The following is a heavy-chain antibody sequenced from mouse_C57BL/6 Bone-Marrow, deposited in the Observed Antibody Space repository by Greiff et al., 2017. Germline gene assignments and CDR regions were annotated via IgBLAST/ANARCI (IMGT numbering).Heavy chain of an antibody. CDR2: IRRGSSTI. J-gene: IGHJ2*01. V-gene: IGHV5-17*01. CDR1: GFTFSDYG. D-gene: IGHD3-2*02. CDR3: ARRGFVDFDY. Sequence: EVKLQESGGGLVKPGRSLKLSCAASGFTFSDYGMHWVRQAPEKGLAWVAYIRRGSSTIYYAETVTCRFTISRDNAKNTLVLQMNSLRSEYTAIYYCARRGFVDFDYWGQGTTLTVSS.